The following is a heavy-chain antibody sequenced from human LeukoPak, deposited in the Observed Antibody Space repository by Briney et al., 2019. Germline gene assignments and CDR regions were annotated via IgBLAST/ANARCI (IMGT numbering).Heavy chain of an antibody. D-gene: IGHD5-18*01. Sequence: PGGSLRLSCAASGFTFDEYGMSWVRQAPGKGLEWVSGINWNGGSTGYGDSVKGRFTISRDNAKNSLYLQMNSLRAEDTALYYCARGVSRGYSYGGGYWGQGTQVTGSS. CDR3: ARGVSRGYSYGGGY. J-gene: IGHJ4*02. CDR1: GFTFDEYG. V-gene: IGHV3-20*04. CDR2: INWNGGST.